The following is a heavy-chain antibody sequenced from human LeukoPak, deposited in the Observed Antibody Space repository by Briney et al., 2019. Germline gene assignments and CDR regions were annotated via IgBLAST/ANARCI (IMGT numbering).Heavy chain of an antibody. CDR3: ARVGWVLRYAFDI. J-gene: IGHJ3*02. CDR1: EFTFTSYW. D-gene: IGHD3-16*01. Sequence: GGSLRLSCAVSEFTFTSYWMSWVRQAPGKGLEWVANINQDGSEKYYVDSVKGRFTISRDNAKNSLFLQMNSLRAEDTAVYYCARVGWVLRYAFDIWGQGTMVTVSS. V-gene: IGHV3-7*02. CDR2: INQDGSEK.